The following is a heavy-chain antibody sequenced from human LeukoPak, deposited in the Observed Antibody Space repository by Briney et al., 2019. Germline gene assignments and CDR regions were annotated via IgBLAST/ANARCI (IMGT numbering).Heavy chain of an antibody. D-gene: IGHD2-15*01. J-gene: IGHJ3*01. Sequence: GGSLRLSCVASGFTVNSNYMSWVRQAPGKGLEWVSVIYGGGATYYADSVTGRFTISRDNSKNTLFLQMNSLRPEYSSVYYFARRAALGRDAFDFWGQGTMVTVSS. V-gene: IGHV3-66*02. CDR3: ARRAALGRDAFDF. CDR2: IYGGGAT. CDR1: GFTVNSNY.